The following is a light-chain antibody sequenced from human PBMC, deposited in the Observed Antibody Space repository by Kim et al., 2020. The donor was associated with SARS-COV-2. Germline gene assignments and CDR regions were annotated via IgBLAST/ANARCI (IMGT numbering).Light chain of an antibody. V-gene: IGKV1-5*03. CDR2: LAS. Sequence: DIQMTQSPSTLSASVGDRVTITCRASENIGTWLAWYQQKPGRAPSLLIYLASTLESGVPSRFSGTGSGTEFSLSITSLQPDDFATYSCQQYSRFPYTFGQGTKLEI. CDR1: ENIGTW. CDR3: QQYSRFPYT. J-gene: IGKJ2*01.